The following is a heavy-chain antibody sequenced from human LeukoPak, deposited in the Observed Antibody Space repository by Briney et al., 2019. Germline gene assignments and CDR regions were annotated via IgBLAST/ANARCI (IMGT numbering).Heavy chain of an antibody. CDR3: ATTRS. D-gene: IGHD3-16*01. CDR1: GGSITSRTYY. Sequence: SETLSLTCSVSGGSITSRTYYWAWIRHPPGKGLEWLRSISYSRNTYYNPSLKSRVTISRDTSKHQFSLRMSSVTAADRAVYYCATTRSCGQGTLVTVSS. J-gene: IGHJ5*02. CDR2: ISYSRNT. V-gene: IGHV4-39*01.